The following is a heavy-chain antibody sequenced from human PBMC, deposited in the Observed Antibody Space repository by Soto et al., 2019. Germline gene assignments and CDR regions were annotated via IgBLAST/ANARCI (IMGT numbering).Heavy chain of an antibody. CDR3: ASHGSEQQLVLDKFGLDT. V-gene: IGHV5-51*01. D-gene: IGHD3-10*01. J-gene: IGHJ5*02. CDR1: GYTFNTYW. CDR2: IYPGDSDT. Sequence: RGESLKISCKASGYTFNTYWIAWVRQMPGKGLERMGLIYPGDSDTRYSPSFQGQVTISADKSTSTAYLEWSSLKASDTAMYYCASHGSEQQLVLDKFGLDTWGQGTQVTVSS.